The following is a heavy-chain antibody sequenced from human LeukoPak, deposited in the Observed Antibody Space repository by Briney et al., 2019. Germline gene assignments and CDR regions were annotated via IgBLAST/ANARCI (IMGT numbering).Heavy chain of an antibody. D-gene: IGHD4-17*01. CDR3: VKDRTTVTASWG. CDR1: GFTFNNYG. CDR2: ISGTSSGT. Sequence: GGSLRLSCAASGFTFNNYGMHWVRQAPGKGLEWVSTISGTSSGTYYTDSVKGRFTISRDNSKNTLYLQMNSLKAEDTALYYCVKDRTTVTASWGWGQGTLITVSS. V-gene: IGHV3-23*01. J-gene: IGHJ4*02.